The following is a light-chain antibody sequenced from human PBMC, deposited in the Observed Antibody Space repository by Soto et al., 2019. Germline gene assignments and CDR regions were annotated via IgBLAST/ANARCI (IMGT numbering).Light chain of an antibody. CDR1: QRVYSN. V-gene: IGKV3-15*01. CDR3: QQRSNWPPIT. Sequence: ILMTQCPDTLSVSPGASATLFCRASQRVYSNLAWYQQRPGQAPRLLIYGASTRATGVPARFSGRGSGTEFTLTISSLEPEDFAVYYCQQRSNWPPITFGQGTRLEIK. CDR2: GAS. J-gene: IGKJ5*01.